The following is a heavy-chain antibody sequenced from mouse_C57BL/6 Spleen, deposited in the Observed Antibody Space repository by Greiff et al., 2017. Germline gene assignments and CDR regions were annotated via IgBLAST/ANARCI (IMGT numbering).Heavy chain of an antibody. CDR1: GYAFSSYW. D-gene: IGHD1-1*01. J-gene: IGHJ4*01. V-gene: IGHV1-80*01. CDR3: ASDYESAKDY. CDR2: IYPGDGDT. Sequence: VQLQQPGTELVKPGASVKLSCKASGYAFSSYWMNWVKQRPGQGLEWIGQIYPGDGDTNYNGKFKGKAALTEDKSSSTDYMQLSSLTSEDSAVYFCASDYESAKDYWGQGTSVTVAS.